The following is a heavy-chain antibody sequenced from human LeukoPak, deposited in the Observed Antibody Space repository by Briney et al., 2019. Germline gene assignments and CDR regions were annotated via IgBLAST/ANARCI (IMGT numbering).Heavy chain of an antibody. CDR2: IFHSGST. J-gene: IGHJ3*02. D-gene: IGHD5-12*01. CDR3: ARAKYPYDRSDI. V-gene: IGHV4-4*02. CDR1: GGSLSSNNW. Sequence: PSGTLSLTCAVSGGSLSSNNWWSWVRQPPGKGLKWIGEIFHSGSTNYNPSLKSRVTISVDKSKNQVSLKLNSVTAADTAVYYCARAKYPYDRSDIWGQGTMVTVSS.